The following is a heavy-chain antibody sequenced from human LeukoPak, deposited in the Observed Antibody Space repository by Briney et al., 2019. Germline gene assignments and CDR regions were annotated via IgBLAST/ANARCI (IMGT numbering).Heavy chain of an antibody. CDR1: GYTFTSYD. CDR3: ATTGSSWYDYYYYGMDV. J-gene: IGHJ6*02. CDR2: MNPNSGNT. D-gene: IGHD6-13*01. Sequence: GASVKVSCEASGYTFTSYDINWVRQATGQGLEWMGWMNPNSGNTGYAQKFQGRVTMTRNTSISTAYMELSSLRSEDTAVYYCATTGSSWYDYYYYGMDVWGQGTTVTVSS. V-gene: IGHV1-8*01.